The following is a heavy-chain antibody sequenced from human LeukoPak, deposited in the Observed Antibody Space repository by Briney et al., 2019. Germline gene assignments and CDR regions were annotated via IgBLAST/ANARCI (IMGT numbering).Heavy chain of an antibody. CDR2: IYSGGST. V-gene: IGHV3-53*01. CDR3: ARAHYDFWSGYFHY. J-gene: IGHJ4*02. CDR1: GFTVSSNY. D-gene: IGHD3-3*01. Sequence: PGGSLRLSCAASGFTVSSNYMSWVRQAPGKGLEWVSVIYSGGSTYYADSVKGRFTISRDNSKNTLYLQMNSLRAEDTAVYYCARAHYDFWSGYFHYWGQGTLVTVSS.